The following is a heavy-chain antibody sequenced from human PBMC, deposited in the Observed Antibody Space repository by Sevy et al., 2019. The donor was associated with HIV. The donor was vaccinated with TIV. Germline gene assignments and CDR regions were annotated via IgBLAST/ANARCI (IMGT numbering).Heavy chain of an antibody. CDR2: ISGSGGST. CDR3: AKDRSYDRVRFDP. V-gene: IGHV3-23*01. Sequence: GSLRLSCVASEFTLSSYSMNWVRQAPGKGLEWISAISGSGGSTYYADSVRGRFTISRDNSKNTLYLQMNSLRAEDTAVYYCAKDRSYDRVRFDPWGQGTLVTVSS. J-gene: IGHJ5*02. D-gene: IGHD3-22*01. CDR1: EFTLSSYS.